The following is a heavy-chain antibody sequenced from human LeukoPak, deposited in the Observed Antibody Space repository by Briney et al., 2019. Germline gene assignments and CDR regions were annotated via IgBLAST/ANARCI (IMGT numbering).Heavy chain of an antibody. CDR1: GYTFTAYF. V-gene: IGHV1-2*06. Sequence: ASVKVSCKASGYTFTAYFMHWVRQAPGQGHEWMGRVNPNSGVTNSIQKFQGRVTMTRDTSISTAYMELSGLRSDDTAVYYCARQWLPNGYFDYWGQGTLFTVSS. J-gene: IGHJ4*02. CDR2: VNPNSGVT. CDR3: ARQWLPNGYFDY. D-gene: IGHD6-19*01.